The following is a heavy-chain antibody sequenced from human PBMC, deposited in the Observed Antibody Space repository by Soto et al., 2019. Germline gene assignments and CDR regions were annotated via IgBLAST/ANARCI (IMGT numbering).Heavy chain of an antibody. D-gene: IGHD3-3*01. CDR2: TNEGSGNT. Sequence: GASVKVSCKATGYSFKNYAVHWVRQAPGQRLEWMGFTNEGSGNTRFSQKFQGRISITRDTSASTVYLDLSSLTSEDTAIYYCARDDRSVSGVVTLDHWGPGTLVTV. V-gene: IGHV1-3*01. J-gene: IGHJ4*02. CDR3: ARDDRSVSGVVTLDH. CDR1: GYSFKNYA.